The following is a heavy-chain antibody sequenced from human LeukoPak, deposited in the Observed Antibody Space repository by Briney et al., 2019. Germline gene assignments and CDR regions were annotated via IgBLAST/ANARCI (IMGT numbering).Heavy chain of an antibody. CDR3: ARAPYYYDSSGYWGVHAFDI. V-gene: IGHV1-69*04. J-gene: IGHJ3*02. Sequence: SVKVSCMASGGTFSSYAISWVRQAPGQGLEWMGRIIPILGIANYAQKFQGRVTITADKSTSTAYMELSSLRSEDTAVYYCARAPYYYDSSGYWGVHAFDIWGQGTMVTVSS. CDR1: GGTFSSYA. CDR2: IIPILGIA. D-gene: IGHD3-22*01.